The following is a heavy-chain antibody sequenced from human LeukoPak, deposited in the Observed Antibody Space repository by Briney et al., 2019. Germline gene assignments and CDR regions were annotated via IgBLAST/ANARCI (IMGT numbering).Heavy chain of an antibody. CDR2: TSTYNGNT. CDR3: ARDMLGLAPDGNWFDP. J-gene: IGHJ5*02. D-gene: IGHD2-2*01. Sequence: ASVTVSFKASGYTFNRYGIRWVRQAPGQGLEWMGWTSTYNGNTKYAQKVQGRVTMTTDTSTTTAYMELRTLRSDDTAVYYCARDMLGLAPDGNWFDPWGQGTLVTVSS. V-gene: IGHV1-18*01. CDR1: GYTFNRYG.